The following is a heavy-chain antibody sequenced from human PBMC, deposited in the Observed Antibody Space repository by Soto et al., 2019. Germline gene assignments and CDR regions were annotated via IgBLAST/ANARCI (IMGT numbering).Heavy chain of an antibody. J-gene: IGHJ6*02. Sequence: SVEVCCEASGVALSSCARRWARQETGQGLEWMGGIIPIFGTANYAQKFQGRVTITADESTSTAYMELSSLRSEDTAVYYCVRDMDLNWDHQASAGMDVWGQGTPVTVSS. V-gene: IGHV1-69*13. CDR1: GVALSSCA. CDR3: VRDMDLNWDHQASAGMDV. CDR2: IIPIFGTA. D-gene: IGHD7-27*01.